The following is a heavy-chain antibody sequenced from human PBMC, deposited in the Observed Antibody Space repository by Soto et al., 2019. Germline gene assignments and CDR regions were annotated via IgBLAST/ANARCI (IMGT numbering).Heavy chain of an antibody. J-gene: IGHJ4*02. CDR3: ARINRRVFSYYDRSGYNDY. Sequence: SETLSLTCAVSGGSFSGYYWSWIRQPPGKGLEWIGEINHRGSTNYNPSLKSRVTISVDTAKNQFSLKLSSVTAADTAVYYCARINRRVFSYYDRSGYNDYWGQGTLVTVSS. CDR1: GGSFSGYY. V-gene: IGHV4-34*01. CDR2: INHRGST. D-gene: IGHD3-22*01.